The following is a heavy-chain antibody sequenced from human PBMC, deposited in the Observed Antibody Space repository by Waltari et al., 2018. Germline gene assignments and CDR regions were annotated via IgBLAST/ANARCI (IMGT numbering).Heavy chain of an antibody. CDR2: INHSGST. CDR1: GFSLTSTGV. CDR3: AIVRNRRSSFDY. J-gene: IGHJ4*02. D-gene: IGHD1-1*01. Sequence: KESGPTLVKPTQTLTLTCTFSGFSLTSTGVAVSWIRQPPGKGLEWIGEINHSGSTNYNPSLKSRVTISVDTSKNQFSLKLSSVTAADTAVYYCAIVRNRRSSFDYWGQGTLVTVSS. V-gene: IGHV4-4*02.